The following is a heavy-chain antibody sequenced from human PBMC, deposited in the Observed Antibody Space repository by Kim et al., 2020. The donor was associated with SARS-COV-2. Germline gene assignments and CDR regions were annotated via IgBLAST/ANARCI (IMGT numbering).Heavy chain of an antibody. V-gene: IGHV3-48*02. CDR3: ARVLLWFGDQGGMDV. J-gene: IGHJ6*02. CDR2: ISSSSTI. CDR1: GFTFSSYS. Sequence: GGSLRLSCAASGFTFSSYSMNWVRQAPGKGLEWVSYISSSSTIYYADSVKGRFTISRDNAKNSLYLQMNSLRDEDTAVYYCARVLLWFGDQGGMDVWGQGTTVTVSS. D-gene: IGHD3-10*01.